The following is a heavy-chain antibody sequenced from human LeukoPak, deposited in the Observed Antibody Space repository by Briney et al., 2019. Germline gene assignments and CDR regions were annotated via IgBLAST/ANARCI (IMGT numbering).Heavy chain of an antibody. CDR2: ISGSSSYI. V-gene: IGHV3-21*01. Sequence: GGSLRLSCAASGFTFSSYSMNWVRQAPGKGLEWVSSISGSSSYIYYADSVKGRFTISRDNAKNSLYLQMNSLRAEDTAVYYCAKSGYSYGRFDYWGQGTLVTVSS. J-gene: IGHJ4*02. D-gene: IGHD5-18*01. CDR1: GFTFSSYS. CDR3: AKSGYSYGRFDY.